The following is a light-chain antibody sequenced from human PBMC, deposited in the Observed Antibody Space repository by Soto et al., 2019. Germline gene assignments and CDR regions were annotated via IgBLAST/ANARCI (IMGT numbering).Light chain of an antibody. V-gene: IGKV1-27*01. J-gene: IGKJ4*01. CDR2: AAS. CDR1: QGIGVY. Sequence: DIQMTQSPSSLSASLGDRVTITCRASQGIGVYLAWFQQKPGKVPRLLIYAASALQSGVPSRFSGGGSGTDFTLTINRLQPEDVATYYRQKYNRAPLTFGGGTKVEIQ. CDR3: QKYNRAPLT.